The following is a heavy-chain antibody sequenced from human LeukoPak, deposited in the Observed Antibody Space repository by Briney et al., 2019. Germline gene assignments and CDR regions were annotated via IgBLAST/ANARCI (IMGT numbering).Heavy chain of an antibody. CDR3: ATTLCFYPSCYFDY. D-gene: IGHD3-3*01. CDR2: IYTSGST. Sequence: SETLSLTCTVSGGSISSSSYYWSWIRQPAGKGLEWIGRIYTSGSTNYNPSLKSRVTISVDTSKNQFSLNLSSVTAADTAVYYCATTLCFYPSCYFDYWGQGTLVTVSS. V-gene: IGHV4-61*02. J-gene: IGHJ4*02. CDR1: GGSISSSSYY.